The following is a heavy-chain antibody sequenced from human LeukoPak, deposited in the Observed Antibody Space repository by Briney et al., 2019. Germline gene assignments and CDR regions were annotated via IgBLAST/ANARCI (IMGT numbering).Heavy chain of an antibody. CDR1: GFTFYTYA. J-gene: IGHJ4*02. CDR3: AKERIQLWSRYFDY. CDR2: ISTSGDST. Sequence: GGSLRLSCAASGFTFYTYAMSWVRQAPGKGLEWVSGISTSGDSTCYADSVKGRFTISRDNSKNTLYLEMNSLRAEDTAVYYCAKERIQLWSRYFDYWGQGTLVTVSS. V-gene: IGHV3-23*01. D-gene: IGHD5-18*01.